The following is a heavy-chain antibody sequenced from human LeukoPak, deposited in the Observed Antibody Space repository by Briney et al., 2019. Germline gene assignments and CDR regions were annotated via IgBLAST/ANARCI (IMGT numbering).Heavy chain of an antibody. V-gene: IGHV1-46*01. CDR3: ATSAYGDAGS. D-gene: IGHD4-17*01. Sequence: GASVKVSFKASGYTFTNHFIHWVRQAPGQGLEWMGLINPSGGSTKYAQQYQGRVTMTRDTSTTTVYMELSSLRSEDTAVYYCATSAYGDAGSWGQGTLVTVSS. J-gene: IGHJ5*02. CDR2: INPSGGST. CDR1: GYTFTNHF.